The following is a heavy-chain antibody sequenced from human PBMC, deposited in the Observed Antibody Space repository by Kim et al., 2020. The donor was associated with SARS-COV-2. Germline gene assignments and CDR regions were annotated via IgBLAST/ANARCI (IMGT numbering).Heavy chain of an antibody. CDR3: VRDWWASIDY. V-gene: IGHV3-7*03. CDR1: GYTFSSSW. J-gene: IGHJ4*02. CDR2: IKQDGSDK. D-gene: IGHD2-8*02. Sequence: GGSLRLSCAASGYTFSSSWMAWVRQAPGKGLEWVANIKQDGSDKYYVDSVKGRFTISRDNGKNSLYLQMSSLRVEDTAVYYCVRDWWASIDYWGQGTLVT.